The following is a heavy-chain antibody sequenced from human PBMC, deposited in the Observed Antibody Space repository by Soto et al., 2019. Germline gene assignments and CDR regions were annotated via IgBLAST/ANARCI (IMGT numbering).Heavy chain of an antibody. CDR1: GGSISSFY. J-gene: IGHJ4*02. CDR2: IYYTGTT. D-gene: IGHD2-8*01. V-gene: IGHV4-59*01. Sequence: QVQLEESGPRLVKPSETLSLTCTISGGSISSFYWNWIRQAPGKGLEWIGYIYYTGTTNYNPSLTSRIATSRNTSKDQFYLNLTSVTAADTAVYYCARSNWTFPFEYWGQGTLVTVSS. CDR3: ARSNWTFPFEY.